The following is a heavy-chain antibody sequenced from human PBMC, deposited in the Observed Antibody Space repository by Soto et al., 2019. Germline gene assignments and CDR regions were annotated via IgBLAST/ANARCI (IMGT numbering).Heavy chain of an antibody. CDR1: GFTFSSYA. D-gene: IGHD2-2*02. J-gene: IGHJ4*02. Sequence: GGSLRLSCAASGFTFSSYAMSWFRQAPGKGLEWVSGISASGDSTYYADSVKGRFTISRDNPKNTLYLRLNSLRAEDTAVYYCANAVRGYGSTYNCYMYVWGQGTRVNV. CDR2: ISASGDST. CDR3: ANAVRGYGSTYNCYMYV. V-gene: IGHV3-23*01.